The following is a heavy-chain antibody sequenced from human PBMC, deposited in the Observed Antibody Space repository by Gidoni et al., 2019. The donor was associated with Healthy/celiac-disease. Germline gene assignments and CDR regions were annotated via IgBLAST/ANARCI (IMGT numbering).Heavy chain of an antibody. V-gene: IGHV4-39*01. CDR1: GGSIRSSSYY. D-gene: IGHD3-3*01. CDR3: ARRRYYDFWSGYADYYFDY. J-gene: IGHJ4*02. Sequence: QLQLQESGPGLVKPSETLSLTCTVSGGSIRSSSYYWGWIRQPPGKGLGWIGSIYYSGSTYYNPSPKSRVTISVDTSNNQFSLKLSSVTAADTAVYYCARRRYYDFWSGYADYYFDYWGQGTLVAVSS. CDR2: IYYSGST.